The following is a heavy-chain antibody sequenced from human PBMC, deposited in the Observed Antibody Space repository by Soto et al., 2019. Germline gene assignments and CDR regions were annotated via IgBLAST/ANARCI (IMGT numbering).Heavy chain of an antibody. CDR2: IYHSGST. V-gene: IGHV4-39*07. CDR3: ARVPGDFWSGYYSWFDP. D-gene: IGHD3-3*01. Sequence: SETLSLTCAVSGGSISSSTDYWVWIRQPPGKGLEWIASIYHSGSTYYNPSLKSRVTISVDRSKNQFSLKMSSVTAADTAVYYCARVPGDFWSGYYSWFDPWGQGTLVTVSS. CDR1: GGSISSSTDY. J-gene: IGHJ5*02.